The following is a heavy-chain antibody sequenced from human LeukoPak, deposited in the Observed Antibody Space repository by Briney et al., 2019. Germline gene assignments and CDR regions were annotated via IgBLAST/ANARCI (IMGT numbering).Heavy chain of an antibody. J-gene: IGHJ5*02. CDR1: GGSISSGDYY. CDR2: IYYSGST. CDR3: ARRLSLRYLGYCSGGSCINWFDP. Sequence: SETLSLTCTVSGGSISSGDYYWSWIRQPPGKGLEWIGYIYYSGSTYYNPSLKSRVTISVDTSKNQFSLKLSSVTAADTAVYYCARRLSLRYLGYCSGGSCINWFDPWGQGTLVTVSS. V-gene: IGHV4-30-4*01. D-gene: IGHD2-15*01.